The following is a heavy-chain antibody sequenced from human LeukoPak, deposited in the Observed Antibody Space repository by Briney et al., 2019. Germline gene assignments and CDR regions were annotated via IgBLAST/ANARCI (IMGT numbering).Heavy chain of an antibody. D-gene: IGHD2-2*01. CDR1: GGSFSGYY. CDR2: INHSGST. J-gene: IGHJ5*02. CDR3: ARGYCSSTSCWFDP. Sequence: SETLSLTRAVYGGSFSGYYWSWIRQPPGKGLEWIGEINHSGSTNYNPSLKSRVTISVDTSKNQFSLKLSSVTAADTAVYYCARGYCSSTSCWFDPWGQGTLVTVSS. V-gene: IGHV4-34*01.